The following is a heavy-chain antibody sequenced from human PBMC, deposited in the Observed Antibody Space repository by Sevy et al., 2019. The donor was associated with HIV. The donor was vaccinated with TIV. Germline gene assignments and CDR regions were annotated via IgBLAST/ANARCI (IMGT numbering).Heavy chain of an antibody. J-gene: IGHJ4*02. V-gene: IGHV3-33*01. CDR2: IWSDGAYQ. CDR1: GFTFSNYA. CDR3: ARGGYYYDNAAYYALDS. Sequence: GGSLRLSCAATGFTFSNYAMHWVRQAPDKGMEWVAIIWSDGAYQYHGDSVKGRFTISRDNSKNTLCLQMNNVRVEDTAVYYCARGGYYYDNAAYYALDSWGQGTLVTVSS. D-gene: IGHD3-22*01.